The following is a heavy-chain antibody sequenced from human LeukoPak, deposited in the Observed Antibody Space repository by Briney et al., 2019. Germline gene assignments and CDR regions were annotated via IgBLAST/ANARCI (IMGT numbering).Heavy chain of an antibody. CDR1: GGSISSYY. V-gene: IGHV4-59*01. J-gene: IGHJ5*02. D-gene: IGHD2-15*01. CDR3: ARSSAEYCSGGSCYSGDWDWFDP. CDR2: IYYSGST. Sequence: SSETLSLTCTVSGGSISSYYWSWIRQPPGKGLEWIGYIYYSGSTNYNPSLKSRVTISVDTSKNQFSLKLSSVTAADTAVYYCARSSAEYCSGGSCYSGDWDWFDPWGQGTLVTVSS.